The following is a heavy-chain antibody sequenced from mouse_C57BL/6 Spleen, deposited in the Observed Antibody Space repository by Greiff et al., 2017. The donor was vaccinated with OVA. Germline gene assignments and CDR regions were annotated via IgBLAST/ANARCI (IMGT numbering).Heavy chain of an antibody. CDR3: ARSDYGNYPFAY. V-gene: IGHV1-80*01. Sequence: QVTLKVSGAELVKPGASVKISCKASGYAFSSYWMNWVKQRPGKGLEWIGQIYPGDGDTNYNGKFKGKATLTADKSSSTAYMQLSSLTSEDSAVYFCARSDYGNYPFAYWGQGTLVTVSA. CDR1: GYAFSSYW. J-gene: IGHJ3*01. CDR2: IYPGDGDT. D-gene: IGHD2-1*01.